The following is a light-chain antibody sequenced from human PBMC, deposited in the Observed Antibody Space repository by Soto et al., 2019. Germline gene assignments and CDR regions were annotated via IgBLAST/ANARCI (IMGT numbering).Light chain of an antibody. V-gene: IGLV2-8*01. Sequence: QSALTQPPSASGSPGQSVTISCTGTNNDVGRHNYVSWYQQHPGKAPKVIISDVSERPSGVPDRFSGSKSGNTASLTVSGLQAEDEADYYCSSYAGSNIWVFGGGTKLTVL. CDR2: DVS. CDR3: SSYAGSNIWV. J-gene: IGLJ3*02. CDR1: NNDVGRHNY.